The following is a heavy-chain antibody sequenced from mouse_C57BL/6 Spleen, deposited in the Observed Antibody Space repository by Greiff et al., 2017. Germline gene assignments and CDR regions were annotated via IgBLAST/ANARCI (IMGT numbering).Heavy chain of an antibody. CDR1: GYTFTSYW. D-gene: IGHD2-3*01. CDR2: INPSNGGT. V-gene: IGHV1-53*01. Sequence: QVQLKQPGTELVKPGASVKLSCKASGYTFTSYWMHWVKQRPGQGLEWIGNINPSNGGTNYNEKFKSKATLTVDKSSSTAYMQLSSPTSEDSAVYYCAREGDGYYWYFDVWGTGTTVTVSS. CDR3: AREGDGYYWYFDV. J-gene: IGHJ1*03.